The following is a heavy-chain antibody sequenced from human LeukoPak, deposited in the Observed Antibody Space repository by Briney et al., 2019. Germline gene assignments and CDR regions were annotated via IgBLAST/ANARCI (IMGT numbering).Heavy chain of an antibody. CDR3: ARVRSPPEDNSNYRPVDQ. J-gene: IGHJ4*02. CDR1: GFSFSNYW. CDR2: TNQDESET. Sequence: PGGSLRLSCIVSGFSFSNYWMTWVRQAPGKGLEWMANTNQDESETNYVDSVKGRFIISRDNAKNSVFLRMNSLRAEDTAMYYCARVRSPPEDNSNYRPVDQWGQGILVTVSS. V-gene: IGHV3-7*03. D-gene: IGHD1-1*01.